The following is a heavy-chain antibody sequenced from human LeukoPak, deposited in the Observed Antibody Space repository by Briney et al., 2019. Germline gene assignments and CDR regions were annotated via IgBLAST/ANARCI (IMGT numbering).Heavy chain of an antibody. CDR1: GGSISSGDYY. CDR2: IYYSGST. Sequence: SQTLSLTCTVSGGSISSGDYYWSWIRQPPGKGLEWIGYIYYSGSTYYNPSLKSRVTISVDTSKNQFSLKLSSVTAADTAVYYCARRSFGIGNSEYYFDYWGQGTLVTVSS. D-gene: IGHD4-23*01. CDR3: ARRSFGIGNSEYYFDY. J-gene: IGHJ4*02. V-gene: IGHV4-30-4*01.